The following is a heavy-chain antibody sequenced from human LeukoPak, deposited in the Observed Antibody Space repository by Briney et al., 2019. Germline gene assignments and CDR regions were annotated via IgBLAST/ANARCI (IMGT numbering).Heavy chain of an antibody. CDR2: ISTNGDRT. D-gene: IGHD6-19*01. V-gene: IGHV3-64*02. J-gene: IGHJ4*02. Sequence: GGSLRLSCAASGFTFSNSPMYWVRQAPGKGLEFVSVISTNGDRTYYADSVKGRFTISRDNSKNTLYLQMGSLRADDMAVYYCARGAAISSSGWYDTFDYWGQGALVTISS. CDR1: GFTFSNSP. CDR3: ARGAAISSSGWYDTFDY.